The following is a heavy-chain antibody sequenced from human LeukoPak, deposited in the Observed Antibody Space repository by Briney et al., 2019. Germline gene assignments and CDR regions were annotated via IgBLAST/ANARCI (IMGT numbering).Heavy chain of an antibody. CDR3: ARDPYATQDY. J-gene: IGHJ4*02. V-gene: IGHV1-18*04. CDR1: GYTFTGYY. Sequence: GASVKVSCKASGYTFTGYYMHWVRQAPGQGLEWMGWISAYNGNTNYAQKLQGRVSMTTDTSTSTAYMELRSLRSDDTAVYYCARDPYATQDYWGQGTLVTVSS. D-gene: IGHD4-17*01. CDR2: ISAYNGNT.